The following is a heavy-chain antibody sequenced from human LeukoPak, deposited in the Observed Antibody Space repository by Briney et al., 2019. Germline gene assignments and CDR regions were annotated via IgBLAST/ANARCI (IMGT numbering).Heavy chain of an antibody. CDR1: GYTFTSNG. V-gene: IGHV1-18*01. J-gene: IGHJ3*02. CDR2: ISGYNGNT. Sequence: ASVKVSCKASGYTFTSNGISWGRQAPGQGLEWMGWISGYNGNTNYAQKLQGRVTMTTDTSTSTAYMELRSLKSDDTAVYYCASLKNYYDSSGYLVTDAFDIWGQGTMVTVSS. D-gene: IGHD3-22*01. CDR3: ASLKNYYDSSGYLVTDAFDI.